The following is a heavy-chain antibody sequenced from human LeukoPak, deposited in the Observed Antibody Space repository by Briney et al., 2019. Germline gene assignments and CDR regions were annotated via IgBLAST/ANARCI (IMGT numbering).Heavy chain of an antibody. J-gene: IGHJ3*01. D-gene: IGHD3-22*01. CDR1: GGSLSSYY. V-gene: IGHV4-59*01. CDR2: IYYSGTT. Sequence: SETLSLTCTVSGGSLSSYYWTWIRQPPGKGLEWIGYIYYSGTTNYNPSLRSRVTMSVDTSKNQFSLKLSSVTAADTAVYYCARHSQQNYDRPFDFWAKGQWSPSLQ. CDR3: ARHSQQNYDRPFDF.